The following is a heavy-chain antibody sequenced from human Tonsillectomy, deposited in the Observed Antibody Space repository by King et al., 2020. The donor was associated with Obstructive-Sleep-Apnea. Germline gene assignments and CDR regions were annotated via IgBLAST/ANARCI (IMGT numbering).Heavy chain of an antibody. D-gene: IGHD6-19*01. CDR3: ARASSSGWYRGWFDP. CDR1: GGSISSYH. CDR2: IYYSGST. V-gene: IGHV4-59*01. J-gene: IGHJ5*02. Sequence: QLQESGPGLVKPSETLSLTCTVSGGSISSYHWSWIRQPPGKGLEWIGYIYYSGSTNYNPSLKSRVTISVDTSKNQFSLKLSSVTAADTAVYYCARASSSGWYRGWFDPWGQGTLVTVSS.